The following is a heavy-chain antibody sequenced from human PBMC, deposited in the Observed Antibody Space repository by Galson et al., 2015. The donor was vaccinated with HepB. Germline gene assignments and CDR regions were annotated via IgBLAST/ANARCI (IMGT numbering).Heavy chain of an antibody. CDR3: ARAIDHYYESSGYRDAFDI. CDR1: GYTFTGYY. V-gene: IGHV1-2*05. J-gene: IGHJ3*02. D-gene: IGHD3-22*01. CDR2: INPNSGAT. Sequence: SVKVSCKASGYTFTGYYLHWVRQAPGQGLEWMGRINPNSGATNYAQKFQGRVTMTRDTSISTAYMEMSRLGFDDTVVYYCARAIDHYYESSGYRDAFDIWGQGTMVTVSS.